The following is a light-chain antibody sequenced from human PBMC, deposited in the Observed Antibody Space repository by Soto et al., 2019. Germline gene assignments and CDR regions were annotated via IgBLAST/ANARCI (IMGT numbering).Light chain of an antibody. CDR2: RNN. CDR3: AAWDDSLSAYV. Sequence: SVLSQAPSTSGTPGQRVTISCSGRSSDIGSNHVYWYQQLPGTAPKLLISRNNQRPSGVPDRFSASKSGTSASLAISGLRSEDEAEYYCAAWDDSLSAYVFGTGTKVTVL. V-gene: IGLV1-47*01. J-gene: IGLJ1*01. CDR1: SSDIGSNH.